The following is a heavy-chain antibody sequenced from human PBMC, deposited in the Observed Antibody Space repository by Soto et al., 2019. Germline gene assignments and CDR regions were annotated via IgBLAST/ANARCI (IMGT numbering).Heavy chain of an antibody. CDR1: GYAFTCKS. D-gene: IGHD6-6*01. Sequence: GAPVEVSCKASGYAFTCKSMHWVRHAPGQGLEWMGIINPSGGSTSYAQKFQGRVTMTRDTSTSTVYMELSSLRSEDTAVYYCARDKYGNSYPLYFDIWGRGTLVTVSS. J-gene: IGHJ2*01. V-gene: IGHV1-46*01. CDR2: INPSGGST. CDR3: ARDKYGNSYPLYFDI.